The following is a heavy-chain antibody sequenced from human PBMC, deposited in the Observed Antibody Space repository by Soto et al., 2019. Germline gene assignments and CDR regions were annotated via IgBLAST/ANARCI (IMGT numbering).Heavy chain of an antibody. CDR2: IYYSGST. V-gene: IGHV4-59*08. Sequence: XXTLSLPCTVSGGSISSYYWGWIRQPPGKGLEWIGYIYYSGSTNYNPSLKSRVTISVDTSKNQFSLKLSSVTEADTAVYYCARHHYGSGSHLGADYWGQGTLVTVS. CDR3: ARHHYGSGSHLGADY. CDR1: GGSISSYY. J-gene: IGHJ4*02. D-gene: IGHD3-10*01.